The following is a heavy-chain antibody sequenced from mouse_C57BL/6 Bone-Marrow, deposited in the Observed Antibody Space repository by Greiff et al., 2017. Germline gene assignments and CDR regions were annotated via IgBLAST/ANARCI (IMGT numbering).Heavy chain of an antibody. CDR3: GRSRTVVEPDY. Sequence: VQLQQSGPELVKPGASVKISCKASGYTFTDYSINWVNQRPGQGLEWIGWIFPGSGSTYYNDKFKGKATLTVDTSSHTASMLLSSLTYEDAAVYFGGRSRTVVEPDYWGQGTTLTVSS. CDR2: IFPGSGST. V-gene: IGHV1-75*01. D-gene: IGHD1-1*01. J-gene: IGHJ2*01. CDR1: GYTFTDYS.